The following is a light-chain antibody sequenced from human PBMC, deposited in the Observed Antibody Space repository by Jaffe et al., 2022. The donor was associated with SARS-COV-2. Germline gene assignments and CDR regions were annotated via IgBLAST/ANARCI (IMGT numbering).Light chain of an antibody. CDR2: NDR. V-gene: IGLV3-21*04. CDR1: NIESKS. CDR3: QVWHDYGDPVV. Sequence: SYVLTQPPSLSVAPGQTAEMTCGGDNIESKSVHWYQQKPGQAPVLVIYNDRDRPSGIPERVSGSNSGNTATLTISRVEAGDEADYYCQVWHDYGDPVVLGGGTKLTVL. J-gene: IGLJ3*02.